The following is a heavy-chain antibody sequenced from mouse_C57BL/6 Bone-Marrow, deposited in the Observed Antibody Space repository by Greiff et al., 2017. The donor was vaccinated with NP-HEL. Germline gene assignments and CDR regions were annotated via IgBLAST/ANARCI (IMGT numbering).Heavy chain of an antibody. CDR3: AKGTVVPYYFDY. V-gene: IGHV1-64*01. Sequence: QVQLQQPGAELVKPGASVKLSCKASGYTFTSYWMHWVKQRPGQGLEWIGMIHPNSGSTNYNEKFKSKATLTVDKSSSTAYMQLSSLTSEDAAVDNCAKGTVVPYYFDYWGQGTTLTGSS. CDR1: GYTFTSYW. J-gene: IGHJ2*01. CDR2: IHPNSGST. D-gene: IGHD1-1*01.